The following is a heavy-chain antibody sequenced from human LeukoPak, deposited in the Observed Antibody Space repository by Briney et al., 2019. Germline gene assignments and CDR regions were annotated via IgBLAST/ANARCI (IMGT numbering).Heavy chain of an antibody. Sequence: GASVKVSCKVSGYNFNELSMHWVRQAPGQGLEWMGWINPNSGGTNYAQKFQGWVTMTRDTSISTAYMELSRLRSDDTAVYYCARGPYSSSWVDYWGQGTLVTVSS. CDR2: INPNSGGT. CDR1: GYNFNELS. CDR3: ARGPYSSSWVDY. V-gene: IGHV1-2*04. D-gene: IGHD6-13*01. J-gene: IGHJ4*02.